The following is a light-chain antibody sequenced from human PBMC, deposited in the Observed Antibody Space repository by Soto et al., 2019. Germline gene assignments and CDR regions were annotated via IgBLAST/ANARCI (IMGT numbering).Light chain of an antibody. CDR2: KAS. Sequence: DIQMTQSPSTLSASVGDRVTITCRASQTISSWLAWYQQKPGQAPKLLIYKASSLDSAVPSRFSGSGSGTEFTLTISGLQPDDFATYYCQQYNSYPLTFGGGTKVDIK. CDR3: QQYNSYPLT. J-gene: IGKJ4*01. V-gene: IGKV1-5*03. CDR1: QTISSW.